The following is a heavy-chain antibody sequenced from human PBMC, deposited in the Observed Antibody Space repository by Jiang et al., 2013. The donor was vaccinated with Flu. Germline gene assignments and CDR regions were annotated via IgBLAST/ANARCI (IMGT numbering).Heavy chain of an antibody. D-gene: IGHD5-18*01. CDR2: INPNSGGT. Sequence: SGYTFTGYYMHWVRQAPGQGLEWMGWINPNSGGTNYAQKFQGWVTMTRDTSISTAYMELSRLRSDDTAVYYCARDGETLDDTAMVTRWFDPWGQGTLVTVSS. V-gene: IGHV1-2*04. CDR3: ARDGETLDDTAMVTRWFDP. CDR1: GYTFTGYY. J-gene: IGHJ5*02.